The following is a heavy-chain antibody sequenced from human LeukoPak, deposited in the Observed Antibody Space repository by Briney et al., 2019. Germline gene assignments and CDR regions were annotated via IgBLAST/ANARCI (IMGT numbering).Heavy chain of an antibody. V-gene: IGHV1-46*01. CDR3: ARGPRITLVRGGQWYHYMDV. CDR2: INPSGGST. J-gene: IGHJ6*03. CDR1: GYTFTSYY. D-gene: IGHD3-10*01. Sequence: GASAKVSCKASGYTFTSYYIHLVRQAPGQGLEWMGLINPSGGSTNYAQKFQGRVTMTRDTSTSTVYMELSSLRSEDTAVYYCARGPRITLVRGGQWYHYMDVWGKGTTVTISS.